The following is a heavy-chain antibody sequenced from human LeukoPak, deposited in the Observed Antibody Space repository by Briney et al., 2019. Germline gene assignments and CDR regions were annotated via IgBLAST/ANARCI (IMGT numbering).Heavy chain of an antibody. CDR1: GGSISSSSYY. D-gene: IGHD3-3*01. Sequence: SETLSLTCTVSGGSISSSSYYWGWIRQPPGKGLEWIGSIYYSGSTYYNPSLKSRVTISVDTSKNQFSLKLSSVTAADTAVCYCARGNYDFWSGYYLVWFDPWGQGTLVTVSS. CDR3: ARGNYDFWSGYYLVWFDP. CDR2: IYYSGST. J-gene: IGHJ5*02. V-gene: IGHV4-39*01.